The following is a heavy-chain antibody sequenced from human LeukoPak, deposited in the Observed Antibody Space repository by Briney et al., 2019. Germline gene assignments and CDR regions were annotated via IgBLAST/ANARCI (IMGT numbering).Heavy chain of an antibody. CDR2: IYTSGST. V-gene: IGHV4-4*07. J-gene: IGHJ3*02. Sequence: PSETLSLTCTVSGGSISSYYWSWIRQPAGKGLEWIGRIYTSGSTNYNPSLKSRVTMSVDTSKNQFSLKLSSVTAADTAVYYCARPLSISGYYYDAFDIWGQGTMVTVSS. CDR1: GGSISSYY. CDR3: ARPLSISGYYYDAFDI. D-gene: IGHD3-22*01.